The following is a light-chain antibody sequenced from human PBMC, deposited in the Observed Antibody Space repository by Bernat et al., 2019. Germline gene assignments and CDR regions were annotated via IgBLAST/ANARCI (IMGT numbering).Light chain of an antibody. CDR2: GAS. V-gene: IGKV1-8*01. J-gene: IGKJ5*01. CDR1: QVIGTY. CDR3: QQLDKFPIT. Sequence: AIRMTQSPSSFSASTGDRVTITCRASQVIGTYLAWYHQKPGKAPHLLIYGASTLQSGVPSRFSGSGSGTEFTLTISSLQPEDSATYYCQQLDKFPITFGQGTRLEIK.